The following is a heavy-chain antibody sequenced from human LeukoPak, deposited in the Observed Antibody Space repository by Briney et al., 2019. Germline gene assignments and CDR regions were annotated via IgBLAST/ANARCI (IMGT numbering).Heavy chain of an antibody. D-gene: IGHD6-19*01. V-gene: IGHV3-30*18. CDR2: ISYDGSNK. Sequence: GGSLRLSCAASGFTFSSYGMHWVRQAPGKGLEWVAVISYDGSNKYYADSVKGRFTISRDNSKNTLYLQMNSLRAEDTAVYYCAKAKDSSGWYWALYYWGQGTLVTVSS. CDR1: GFTFSSYG. J-gene: IGHJ4*02. CDR3: AKAKDSSGWYWALYY.